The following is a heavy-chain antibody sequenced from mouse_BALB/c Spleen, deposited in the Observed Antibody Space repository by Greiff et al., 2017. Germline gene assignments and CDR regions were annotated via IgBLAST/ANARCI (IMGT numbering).Heavy chain of an antibody. CDR1: GYAFTNYL. V-gene: IGHV1-54*01. J-gene: IGHJ2*01. Sequence: VQLQQSGAELVRPGTSVKVSCKASGYAFTNYLIEWVKQRPGQGLEWIGVINPGSGGTNYNEKFKGKATLTADKSSSTAYMQLSSLTSDDSAVYFCAVYAYGGSSDYWGQGTTLTVSS. D-gene: IGHD1-1*01. CDR2: INPGSGGT. CDR3: AVYAYGGSSDY.